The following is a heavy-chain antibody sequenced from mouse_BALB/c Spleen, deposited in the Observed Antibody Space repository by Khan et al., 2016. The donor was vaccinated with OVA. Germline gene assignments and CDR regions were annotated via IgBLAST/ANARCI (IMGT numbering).Heavy chain of an antibody. CDR2: IWSDGST. V-gene: IGHV2-6-1*01. CDR1: GFSLTNYG. J-gene: IGHJ4*01. CDR3: ARQPYYHYNILDY. Sequence: QVQLKESGPGLAAPSQSLSITCTISGFSLTNYGVHWVRQPPGKGLEWLVVIWSDGSTTYNSALKSRLTITKDNSQSQVFLKMNSRQTDDTAIYVCARQPYYHYNILDYWGQGTSVTVSS. D-gene: IGHD2-4*01.